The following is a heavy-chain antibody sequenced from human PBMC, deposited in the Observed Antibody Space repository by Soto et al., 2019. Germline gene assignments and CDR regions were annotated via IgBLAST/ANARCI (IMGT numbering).Heavy chain of an antibody. V-gene: IGHV4-4*02. CDR1: GGSISSSNC. CDR3: ARDAIAAGSLGAFDI. D-gene: IGHD6-13*01. J-gene: IGHJ3*02. CDR2: IYHSGST. Sequence: PSETLSLTCAVSGGSISSSNCWSFVRQPPGKGLEWIGEIYHSGSTNYNPSLKSRVTISVDKSKNQFSLKLSSVTAADTAAYYCARDAIAAGSLGAFDIWGQGTMVTVSS.